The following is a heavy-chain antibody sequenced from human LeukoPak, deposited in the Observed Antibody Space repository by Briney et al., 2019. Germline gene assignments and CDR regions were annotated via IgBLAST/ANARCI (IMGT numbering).Heavy chain of an antibody. CDR2: IIPIFGTA. V-gene: IGHV1-69*13. Sequence: SVKVSCKASGYTFTSYGISWVRQAPGQGLEWMGGIIPIFGTANYAQKFQGRVTITADESTSTAYMELSSLRSEDTAVYYCARDLVAAAGFPYYYYYYMDVWGKGTTVTVSS. D-gene: IGHD6-13*01. J-gene: IGHJ6*03. CDR1: GYTFTSYG. CDR3: ARDLVAAAGFPYYYYYYMDV.